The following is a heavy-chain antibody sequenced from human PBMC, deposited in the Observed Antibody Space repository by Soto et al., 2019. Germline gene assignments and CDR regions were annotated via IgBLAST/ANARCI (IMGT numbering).Heavy chain of an antibody. V-gene: IGHV1-2*02. Sequence: QVQMVQSGAEVKKPGDSVKVSCKASGYTFTDYYMHWVRQAPGQGFEWVGGINPESGNPKYVPKFQGRVTVTRDTSTSTAYMELNRLTTDDTAVYYCASEDCRNTKCLKGFDYLGQGTLVTVSS. CDR1: GYTFTDYY. CDR2: INPESGNP. J-gene: IGHJ4*02. D-gene: IGHD2-15*01. CDR3: ASEDCRNTKCLKGFDY.